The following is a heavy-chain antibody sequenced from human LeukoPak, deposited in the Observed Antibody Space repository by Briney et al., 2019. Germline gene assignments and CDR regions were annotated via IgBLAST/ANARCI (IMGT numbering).Heavy chain of an antibody. CDR1: GYTFAGYY. J-gene: IGHJ4*02. CDR3: ARVDYDSGSWK. CDR2: INPNSGDT. Sequence: ASVKVSCKASGYTFAGYYMHWIRQAPGQGLEWMGRINPNSGDTNYAQKFQGRVTMTRDTSITTAYMELSRLRSDDTALYYCARVDYDSGSWKWGQGTLVTVSS. V-gene: IGHV1-2*02. D-gene: IGHD3-10*01.